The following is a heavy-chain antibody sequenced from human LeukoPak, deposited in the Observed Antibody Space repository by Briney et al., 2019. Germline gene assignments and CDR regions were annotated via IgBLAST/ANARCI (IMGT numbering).Heavy chain of an antibody. Sequence: SDTLSLTCAVYGGSFSGYYWSWIRQPPGKGLEWIGEINHSGSTNYNPSLKSRVTISVDTSKNQFSLKLSSVTAADTAVYYCARGRRYTGYDYTLSWFDPWGQGTLVTVSS. CDR3: ARGRRYTGYDYTLSWFDP. J-gene: IGHJ5*02. D-gene: IGHD5-12*01. CDR1: GGSFSGYY. CDR2: INHSGST. V-gene: IGHV4-34*01.